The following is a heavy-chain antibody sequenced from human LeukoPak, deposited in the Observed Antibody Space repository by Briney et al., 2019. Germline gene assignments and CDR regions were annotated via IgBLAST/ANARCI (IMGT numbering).Heavy chain of an antibody. CDR2: VSCSGDVT. Sequence: GGSLRLSCAASGFTFSTYAMTWVRQAPGKGLEWVSAVSCSGDVTYYADSSKGRFTISIDNSKNPLDLQMNSLRAEDTALYYCGKSMWIRGMALCDYWGQGTLVTVSS. J-gene: IGHJ4*02. CDR3: GKSMWIRGMALCDY. CDR1: GFTFSTYA. V-gene: IGHV3-23*01. D-gene: IGHD3-10*01.